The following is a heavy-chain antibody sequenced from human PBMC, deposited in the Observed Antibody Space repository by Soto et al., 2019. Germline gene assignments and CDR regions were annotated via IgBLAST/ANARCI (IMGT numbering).Heavy chain of an antibody. CDR1: GFTFSSYW. Sequence: GGSLRLSCAASGFTFSSYWMHWVRQAPGKGLVWVSRINSDGSSTSYADSVKGRFTISRDNAKNTLYLQMNSLRAEDTAVYYCVRGTTVVTPGGMDVWGQGTTVTVSS. J-gene: IGHJ6*02. D-gene: IGHD4-17*01. CDR3: VRGTTVVTPGGMDV. CDR2: INSDGSST. V-gene: IGHV3-74*01.